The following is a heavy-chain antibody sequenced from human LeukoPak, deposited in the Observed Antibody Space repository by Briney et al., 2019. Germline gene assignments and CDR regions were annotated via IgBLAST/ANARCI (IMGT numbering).Heavy chain of an antibody. V-gene: IGHV3-48*04. CDR2: ISSSSSTI. CDR3: ARAAITMVRGVSDY. D-gene: IGHD3-10*01. CDR1: GFTFSSYS. J-gene: IGHJ4*02. Sequence: QPGGSLRLSCAASGFTFSSYSMNWVRQAPGKGLEWVSYISSSSSTIYYADSVKGRFTISRDNAKNSLYLQMNSLRAEDTAVYYCARAAITMVRGVSDYWGQGTLVTVSS.